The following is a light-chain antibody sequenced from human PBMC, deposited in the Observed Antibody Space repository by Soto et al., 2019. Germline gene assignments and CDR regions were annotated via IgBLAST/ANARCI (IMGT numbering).Light chain of an antibody. V-gene: IGKV1-39*01. CDR1: QNIDIY. CDR3: QESYSTPPLT. Sequence: DIQMTQSPCSLSASLGDIVTVNCRASQNIDIYLNWYQQKPGKAPQLLIYGASTLQSGVPSRFSGSGSGTNFTLKIDTIEREDFSLYYCQESYSTPPLTFGGGTKVEIK. J-gene: IGKJ4*01. CDR2: GAS.